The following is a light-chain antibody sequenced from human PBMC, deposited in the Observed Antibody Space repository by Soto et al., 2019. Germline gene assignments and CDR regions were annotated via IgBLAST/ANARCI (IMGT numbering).Light chain of an antibody. CDR1: QSVGRK. CDR3: QHYVERSPIT. J-gene: IGKJ5*01. Sequence: VLTQFPTALPLSPREVPTLSCRASQSVGRKLAWFQQTPGQAPRLLIYLASNRATGIPARFSGSGSGTDFTLTISRLEPEDFALYYCQHYVERSPITFGQGTRLEIK. CDR2: LAS. V-gene: IGKV3-11*01.